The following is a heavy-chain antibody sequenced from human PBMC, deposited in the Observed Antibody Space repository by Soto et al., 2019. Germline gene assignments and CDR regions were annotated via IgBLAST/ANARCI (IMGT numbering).Heavy chain of an antibody. CDR1: GGSFSGYY. Sequence: XETLSLTCAVYGGSFSGYYWSWIRQPPGKGLEWIGEINHSGSTNYNPSLKSRVTISVDTSKNQFSLKLSSVTAADTAVYYCARGRGVVRGVLYYYYGMDVWGQGTTVTVSS. CDR2: INHSGST. CDR3: ARGRGVVRGVLYYYYGMDV. J-gene: IGHJ6*02. V-gene: IGHV4-34*01. D-gene: IGHD3-10*01.